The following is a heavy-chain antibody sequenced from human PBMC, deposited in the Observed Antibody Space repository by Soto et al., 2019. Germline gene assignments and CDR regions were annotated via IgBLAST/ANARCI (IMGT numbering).Heavy chain of an antibody. CDR1: GGSISSYY. D-gene: IGHD3-10*01. V-gene: IGHV4-59*01. CDR2: IYYSGST. Sequence: SETLSLTCTVSGGSISSYYWSWIRQPPGKGLGWIGYIYYSGSTNYNPSLKSRVTISVDTSKNQFSLKLSSVTAADTAVYYCARGPGYYYGSGSYPNYYYGMDVWGQGTTVTVSS. CDR3: ARGPGYYYGSGSYPNYYYGMDV. J-gene: IGHJ6*02.